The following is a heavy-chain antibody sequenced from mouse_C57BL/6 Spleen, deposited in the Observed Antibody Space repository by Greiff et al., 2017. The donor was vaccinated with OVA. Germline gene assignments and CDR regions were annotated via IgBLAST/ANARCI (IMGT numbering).Heavy chain of an antibody. J-gene: IGHJ4*01. CDR1: GYTFTDYN. CDR3: ARGILYYAMDY. V-gene: IGHV1-18*01. Sequence: VQLKESGPELVKPGASVKITCKASGYTFTDYNMDWVKQSHGKSLEWIGDINPNNGGTIYNQKFKGKATLTVDKSSSTAYMELRSLTSEDTAVYYCARGILYYAMDYWGQGTSVTVSS. CDR2: INPNNGGT.